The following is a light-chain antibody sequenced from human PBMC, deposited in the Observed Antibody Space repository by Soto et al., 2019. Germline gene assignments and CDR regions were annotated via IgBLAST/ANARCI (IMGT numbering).Light chain of an antibody. Sequence: EIVLTQSPGTLSLSPGETATLSCRASQSVSSSHLAWYQQKPGQAPRLLIYRASSRATGIPDRFSGSGSGTDFTLSISRLEPEDCAVYYCQQYGSSRAFCQGTKVAIK. CDR2: RAS. CDR3: QQYGSSRA. J-gene: IGKJ1*01. V-gene: IGKV3-20*01. CDR1: QSVSSSH.